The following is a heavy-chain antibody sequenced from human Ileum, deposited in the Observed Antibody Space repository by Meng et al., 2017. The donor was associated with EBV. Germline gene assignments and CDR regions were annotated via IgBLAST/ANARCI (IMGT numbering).Heavy chain of an antibody. V-gene: IGHV4-39*01. J-gene: IGHJ4*02. CDR2: IYDGGNT. CDR3: ATQNWNYEAGY. Sequence: LQLHDACPGLVKPSETLSLTCTVSGGSISNNAYYWGWIRQPPGKGLEWIGTIYDGGNTYYHPSLKSRLTISVDTSRNQFSLKLSSVTAADTAVYYGATQNWNYEAGYWGQGTLVTVSS. CDR1: GGSISNNAYY. D-gene: IGHD1-7*01.